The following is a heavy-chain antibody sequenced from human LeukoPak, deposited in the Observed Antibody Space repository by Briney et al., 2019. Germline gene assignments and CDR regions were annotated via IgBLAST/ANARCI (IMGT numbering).Heavy chain of an antibody. V-gene: IGHV3-74*01. D-gene: IGHD1-1*01. Sequence: GGSLRLSCAASGFTFSKYWMLWVRQAPGKGLESVSRINTDGTVTTYADSVKGRFTISRDNAKNTLYLQMNSLRAEDTAVYYCAKRSLSGTLDYWGQGTLVTVSS. J-gene: IGHJ4*02. CDR3: AKRSLSGTLDY. CDR2: INTDGTVT. CDR1: GFTFSKYW.